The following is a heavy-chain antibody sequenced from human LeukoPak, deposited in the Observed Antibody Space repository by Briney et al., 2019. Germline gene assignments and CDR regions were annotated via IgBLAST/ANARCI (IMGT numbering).Heavy chain of an antibody. Sequence: SETLSLTCTVYGGSFSGYYWSWIRQPPGKGLEWIGEINHSGSTNYNPSLKSRVTISVDTSKNQFSLKLSSVTAADTAVYYCARVGVVVVAATPRWFDPWGQGTLVTVSS. V-gene: IGHV4-34*01. CDR2: INHSGST. D-gene: IGHD2-15*01. CDR1: GGSFSGYY. CDR3: ARVGVVVVAATPRWFDP. J-gene: IGHJ5*02.